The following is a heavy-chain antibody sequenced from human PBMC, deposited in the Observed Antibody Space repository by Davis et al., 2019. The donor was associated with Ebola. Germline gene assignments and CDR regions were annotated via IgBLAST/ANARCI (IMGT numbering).Heavy chain of an antibody. V-gene: IGHV5-51*01. D-gene: IGHD6-19*01. CDR1: GYSFTNYW. J-gene: IGHJ4*02. CDR3: ARGGYSSAWYPYYFDC. CDR2: IYPVDSDT. Sequence: GESLKISCKGSGYSFTNYWIGWVRQMPGKGLEWMGIIYPVDSDTRYSPSFHCQVPISADKSISTAYLHWSSLKASDTAMYYCARGGYSSAWYPYYFDCWGQGTLVTVSS.